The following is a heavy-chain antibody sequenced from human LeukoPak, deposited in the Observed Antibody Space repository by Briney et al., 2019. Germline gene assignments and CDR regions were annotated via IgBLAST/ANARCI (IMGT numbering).Heavy chain of an antibody. CDR3: ARVGSSTNGEIDY. D-gene: IGHD2-2*01. J-gene: IGHJ4*02. CDR1: GGPISSSNW. Sequence: PSETLSLTCAVSGGPISSSNWWSWVRQPPGKGLEWIGEIYHSGSTNYNPSLKSRVTISVDTSKNQFSLKLSSVTAADTAVYYCARVGSSTNGEIDYWGQGTLVTVSS. CDR2: IYHSGST. V-gene: IGHV4-4*02.